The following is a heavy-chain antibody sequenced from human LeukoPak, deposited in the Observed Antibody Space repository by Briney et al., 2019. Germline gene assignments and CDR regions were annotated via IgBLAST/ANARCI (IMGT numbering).Heavy chain of an antibody. J-gene: IGHJ3*02. D-gene: IGHD3-22*01. CDR2: MNPNSGIT. V-gene: IGHV1-8*01. CDR1: GYTFTSYD. Sequence: GASVEVSCKASGYTFTSYDLNWVRQATGLGLEWMGWMNPNSGITGYAQKFRGRVTMTRNTSISTAYMELSSLRSEDTAVYYCARGLRYYGDDAFDIWGQGTMVTVSS. CDR3: ARGLRYYGDDAFDI.